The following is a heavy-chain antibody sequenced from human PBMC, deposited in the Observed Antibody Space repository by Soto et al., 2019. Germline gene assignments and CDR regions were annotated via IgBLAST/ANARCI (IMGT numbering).Heavy chain of an antibody. V-gene: IGHV3-23*01. D-gene: IGHD2-15*01. Sequence: PGGSLRLSCAASGFIFSSYAMSWVRQAPGKGLEWVSAISGSGGSTYYADSVKGRFTISRDNSKNTLYLQMNSLRAEDTAVYYCSPYCSGGSCYSSLDYWGQGTLVTVSS. CDR3: SPYCSGGSCYSSLDY. CDR2: ISGSGGST. CDR1: GFIFSSYA. J-gene: IGHJ4*02.